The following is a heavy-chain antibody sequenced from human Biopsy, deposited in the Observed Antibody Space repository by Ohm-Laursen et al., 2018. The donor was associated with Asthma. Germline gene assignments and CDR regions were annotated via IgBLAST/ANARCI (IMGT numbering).Heavy chain of an antibody. D-gene: IGHD2-21*01. V-gene: IGHV3-9*01. CDR2: ISWNSGSI. J-gene: IGHJ4*02. Sequence: SLRLSCSASGFTFDDYGMHWVRQAPGKGLEWVSGISWNSGSIGYADSVKGRFTISRDNAKNSLYLQMDSLRVEDTALYYCAKATLGDIGKDYWGQGTLVTVSS. CDR1: GFTFDDYG. CDR3: AKATLGDIGKDY.